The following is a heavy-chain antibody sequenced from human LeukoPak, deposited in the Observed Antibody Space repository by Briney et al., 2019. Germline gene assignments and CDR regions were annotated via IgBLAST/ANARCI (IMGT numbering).Heavy chain of an antibody. CDR1: GFTFSSYA. D-gene: IGHD6-13*01. J-gene: IGHJ6*03. V-gene: IGHV3-23*01. Sequence: GGSLRLSCAASGFTFSSYALNWVRQAPGKGLEWVSTINSGGTTYYADSVKGRFTVSRDNAKNSLYLQMNSLRAEDMALYYCAKDIGSSSTAYMDVWGKGTTVTVSS. CDR3: AKDIGSSSTAYMDV. CDR2: INSGGTT.